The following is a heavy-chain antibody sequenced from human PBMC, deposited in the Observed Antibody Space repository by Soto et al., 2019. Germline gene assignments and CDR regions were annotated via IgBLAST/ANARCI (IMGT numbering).Heavy chain of an antibody. CDR2: IIPIFGTA. Sequence: QVQLVQSGAEVKKPGSSVKVSCKASGGTFSSYAISWVRQAPGRGLEWMGGIIPIFGTANYAQKVQGRVTITADESTRTAYMELSSLRSEERAVYYCARVGVGARGYRVQGALVTVSS. J-gene: IGHJ4*02. V-gene: IGHV1-69*01. CDR3: ARVGVGARGY. CDR1: GGTFSSYA. D-gene: IGHD1-26*01.